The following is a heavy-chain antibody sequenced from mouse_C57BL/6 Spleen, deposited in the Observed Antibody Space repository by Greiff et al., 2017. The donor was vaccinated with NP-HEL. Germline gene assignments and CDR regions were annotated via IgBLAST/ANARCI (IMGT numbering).Heavy chain of an antibody. J-gene: IGHJ2*01. CDR2: IYPGGGYT. V-gene: IGHV1-63*01. D-gene: IGHD2-4*01. CDR1: GYTFTNYW. Sequence: VQLQQSGAELVRPGTSVKMSCKASGYTFTNYWIGWAKQRPGHGLAWIGDIYPGGGYTNYNEKFKGKATLTADKSSSTAYMQFSSLTSEDSAIYYCARANYEYNEGYYFDYWGQGTTLTVSS. CDR3: ARANYEYNEGYYFDY.